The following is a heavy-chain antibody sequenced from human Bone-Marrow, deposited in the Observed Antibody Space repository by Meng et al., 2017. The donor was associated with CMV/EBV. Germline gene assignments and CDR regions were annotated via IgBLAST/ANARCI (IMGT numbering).Heavy chain of an antibody. CDR2: INPNSGGT. CDR1: GYTFTGSY. J-gene: IGHJ6*02. D-gene: IGHD2-2*01. CDR3: ARVRRYCSSTSCYRTMDV. Sequence: ASVKVSCKASGYTFTGSYMHWVRQAPGQGLEWMGWINPNSGGTNYAQKFQGRVTMTRDTSISTAYMELSRLRSDDTAVYYCARVRRYCSSTSCYRTMDVWGQGTTVTVSS. V-gene: IGHV1-2*02.